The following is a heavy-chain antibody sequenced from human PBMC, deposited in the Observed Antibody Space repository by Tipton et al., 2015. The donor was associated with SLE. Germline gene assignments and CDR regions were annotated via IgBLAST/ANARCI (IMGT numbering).Heavy chain of an antibody. V-gene: IGHV4-39*07. D-gene: IGHD2-8*01. Sequence: TLSLTCKVSGGSISSSTYYWGWIRQPPGKGLEWIGSIYYSGSTYYNPSLKSRVTISVDTSKNQFSLKLSSVTAADTAVYYCARVMNKPRAFDIWGQGTMVTVSS. J-gene: IGHJ3*02. CDR1: GGSISSSTYY. CDR2: IYYSGST. CDR3: ARVMNKPRAFDI.